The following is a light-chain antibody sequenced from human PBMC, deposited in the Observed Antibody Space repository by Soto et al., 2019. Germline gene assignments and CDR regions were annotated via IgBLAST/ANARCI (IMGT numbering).Light chain of an antibody. Sequence: EIVMTQSPATLSVSPGERATLSCRASQSVSSNLAWYQQKPGQAPRLLIYGASTRATGIPARFSGSGSETDFTLTVSRLRSEDSAVYYCQQYNYWPITFGQGIRLEI. CDR1: QSVSSN. V-gene: IGKV3-15*01. CDR3: QQYNYWPIT. J-gene: IGKJ5*01. CDR2: GAS.